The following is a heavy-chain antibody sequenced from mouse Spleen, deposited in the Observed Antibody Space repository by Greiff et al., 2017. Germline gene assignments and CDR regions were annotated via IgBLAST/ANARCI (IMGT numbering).Heavy chain of an antibody. J-gene: IGHJ3*01. CDR1: GYAFSSSW. CDR3: ARGEGSGLWFAY. Sequence: QVQLQQSGPELVKPGASVKISCKASGYAFSSSWMNWVKQRPGKGLEWIGRIYPGDGDTNYNGKFKGKATLTADKSSSTAYMQLSSLTSEDSAVYFCARGEGSGLWFAYWGQGTLVTVSA. D-gene: IGHD3-2*02. CDR2: IYPGDGDT. V-gene: IGHV1-82*01.